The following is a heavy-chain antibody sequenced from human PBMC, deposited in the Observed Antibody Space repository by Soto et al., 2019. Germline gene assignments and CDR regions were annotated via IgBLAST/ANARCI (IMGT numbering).Heavy chain of an antibody. Sequence: QVKLVESGGRVVQTGTSLRLACAASGFTFRNYGMHWVRQAPGGGLEWVAVISSDGKNEAYVDSVKGRFTVSRDNSKNTVYLHMNSLRHADTSVYFCAQPRSSLEWPPLAPWGQGTLVSVSS. CDR2: ISSDGKNE. J-gene: IGHJ5*02. D-gene: IGHD3-3*01. CDR1: GFTFRNYG. CDR3: AQPRSSLEWPPLAP. V-gene: IGHV3-30*18.